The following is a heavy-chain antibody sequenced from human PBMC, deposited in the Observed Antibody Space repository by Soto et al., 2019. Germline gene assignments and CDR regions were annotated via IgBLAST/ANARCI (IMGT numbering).Heavy chain of an antibody. CDR3: ARERSYCSSTSCFNWFDP. D-gene: IGHD2-2*01. Sequence: PSETLSLTCTVSGGSISSYYWSWIRQPPGKGLEWIGYIYYSGSTNYNPSLKSRVTISVDTSKNQFSLNLSSVTAAGTAVYYCARERSYCSSTSCFNWFDPWGQGTLVTSPQ. J-gene: IGHJ5*02. CDR2: IYYSGST. CDR1: GGSISSYY. V-gene: IGHV4-59*01.